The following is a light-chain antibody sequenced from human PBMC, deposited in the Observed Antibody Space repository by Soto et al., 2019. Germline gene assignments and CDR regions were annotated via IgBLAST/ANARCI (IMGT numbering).Light chain of an antibody. V-gene: IGKV1D-16*01. CDR2: AAS. CDR3: QHNNGDSLT. Sequence: DMEMTESPSSVSASVGGRVSITWRASQDISRWLAWDQQKPGKAPNLLIYAASSLQSGVPSRFSGSGSGTDFTLTISSLQPEDFATYYCQHNNGDSLTFGQGTKVDIK. J-gene: IGKJ1*01. CDR1: QDISRW.